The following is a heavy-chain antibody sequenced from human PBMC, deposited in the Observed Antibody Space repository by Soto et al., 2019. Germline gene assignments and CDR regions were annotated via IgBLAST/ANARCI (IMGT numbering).Heavy chain of an antibody. CDR3: ARISSGWHAMETREYYFDY. CDR2: IGTAGDT. CDR1: GFTFSSYD. J-gene: IGHJ4*02. Sequence: EVQLVESGGGLVQPGGSLRLSCAASGFTFSSYDMHWVRQATGKGLEWVSAIGTAGDTYYPGSVKGRFTISRENAKNSLYLQMNSLRAEDTAVYYCARISSGWHAMETREYYFDYWGQGTLVTVSS. V-gene: IGHV3-13*01. D-gene: IGHD6-25*01.